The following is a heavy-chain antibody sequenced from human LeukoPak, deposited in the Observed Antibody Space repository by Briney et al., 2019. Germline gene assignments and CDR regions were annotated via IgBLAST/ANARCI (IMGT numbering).Heavy chain of an antibody. V-gene: IGHV4-39*07. D-gene: IGHD3-10*01. Sequence: SETLSLTCTVSGGSISSSSYYWGWIRQPPGKGLEWIGSIYHSGSTYYNPSLKSRVTISVDTSKSQFSLKLSSVTAADTAVYYCAITPAGSGSHHYYYMDVWGKGTTVTVSS. CDR3: AITPAGSGSHHYYYMDV. CDR1: GGSISSSSYY. J-gene: IGHJ6*03. CDR2: IYHSGST.